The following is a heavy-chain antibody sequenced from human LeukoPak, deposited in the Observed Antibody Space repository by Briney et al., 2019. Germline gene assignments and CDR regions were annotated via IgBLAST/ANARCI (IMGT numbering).Heavy chain of an antibody. CDR3: ARDRLVAESESYYYYMDV. CDR2: ISGSGSGGST. CDR1: GFTFSSSA. Sequence: GGSLRLSCAASGFTFSSSAMSWVRQAPGKGLEWVSNISGSGSGGSTYYADSVKGRFTISRDNAKNSLYLQMNSLRAEDTAVYYCARDRLVAESESYYYYMDVWGKGTTVTISS. V-gene: IGHV3-23*01. D-gene: IGHD3-3*01. J-gene: IGHJ6*03.